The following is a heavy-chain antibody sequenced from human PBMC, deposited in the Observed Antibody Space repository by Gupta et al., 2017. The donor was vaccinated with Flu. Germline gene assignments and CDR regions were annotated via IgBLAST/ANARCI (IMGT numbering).Heavy chain of an antibody. J-gene: IGHJ6*03. Sequence: QMQLVESGGGVVQFGRSLRLSCAASGFTFSSYGMPWVRQAPGKGLEWGADIASEGSYKDYADSVRGRFTISRDNSKNTLSLEMDSLRVEDTAVYYCAKDGPWTASCPYYCYYMDVWGKGTTVTVSS. CDR1: GFTFSSYG. V-gene: IGHV3-30*18. D-gene: IGHD2-2*01. CDR3: AKDGPWTASCPYYCYYMDV. CDR2: IASEGSYK.